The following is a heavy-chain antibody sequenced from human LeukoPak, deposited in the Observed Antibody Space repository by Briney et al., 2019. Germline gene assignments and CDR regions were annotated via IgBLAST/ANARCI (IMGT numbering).Heavy chain of an antibody. CDR2: IRSKTNSYAT. CDR1: GFTFSDSG. J-gene: IGHJ4*02. D-gene: IGHD1-26*01. Sequence: GGSLRLSCVASGFTFSDSGIQWVRQVSGKGLEWVGRIRSKTNSYATDYGASAKGRFTISRDDSKNTAYLQMNSLKTEDTAVYFCTSGRWELHDYLDYWGQGTLVTVSS. V-gene: IGHV3-73*01. CDR3: TSGRWELHDYLDY.